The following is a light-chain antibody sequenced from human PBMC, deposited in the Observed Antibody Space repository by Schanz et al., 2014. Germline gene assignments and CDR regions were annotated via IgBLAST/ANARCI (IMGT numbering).Light chain of an antibody. Sequence: QSALTQPASVSGSPGQSITISCTATGSADGAFTYVSWYQQHPGKAPKLMIYDVSNRPSGVSNRFSGSKSGNTASLTISGLQAEDEADYYCSSYRSSSASWLFGGGTKLTVL. CDR3: SSYRSSSASWL. CDR1: GSADGAFTY. J-gene: IGLJ3*02. CDR2: DVS. V-gene: IGLV2-14*01.